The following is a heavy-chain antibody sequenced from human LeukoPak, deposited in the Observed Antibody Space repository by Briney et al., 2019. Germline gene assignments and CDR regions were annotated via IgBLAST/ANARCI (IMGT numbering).Heavy chain of an antibody. CDR1: GDSITSSSSCY. CDR2: ISYSGST. CDR3: ARILARQFTSFSDSSPYSYYYMDV. V-gene: IGHV4-39*07. J-gene: IGHJ6*03. Sequence: SETLSLTCTVSGDSITSSSSCYWGWIRQPPGKGLEWIGTISYSGSTYYNPSLKSRVTISVDTSKNHFSLSLASLTAADTAVYYCARILARQFTSFSDSSPYSYYYMDVWGKGTTVTVSS. D-gene: IGHD2/OR15-2a*01.